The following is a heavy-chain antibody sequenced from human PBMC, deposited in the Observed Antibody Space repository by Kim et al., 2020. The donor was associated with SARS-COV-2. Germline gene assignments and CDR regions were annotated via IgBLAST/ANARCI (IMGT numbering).Heavy chain of an antibody. J-gene: IGHJ6*03. CDR1: GFNVSSNY. D-gene: IGHD2-2*01. Sequence: GGSLRLSCAASGFNVSSNYMRWVRQAPGKGLEWVSGIYSGGSTYYADSVEGRLTISRHNYKNTRQLQMNNLRAEDAAVYYCATLDCSSTSCYAYYYYMDAWGKGTTVTVS. CDR3: ATLDCSSTSCYAYYYYMDA. CDR2: IYSGGST. V-gene: IGHV3-53*04.